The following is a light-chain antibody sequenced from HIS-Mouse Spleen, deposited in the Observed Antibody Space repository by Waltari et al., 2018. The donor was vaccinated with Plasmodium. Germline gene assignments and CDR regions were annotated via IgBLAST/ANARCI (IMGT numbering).Light chain of an antibody. J-gene: IGLJ3*02. CDR3: MIWPSNASGV. CDR2: YYSDSDK. CDR1: SDINVGNYH. Sequence: QPVLTQPPSSSASPVESARLTCTLPSDINVGNYHISWYQQKPWSPPRYLLYYYSDSDKGQGSGVPSRFSGSKDASANTGILLISGLQSEDEADYYCMIWPSNASGVFGGGTKLTVL. V-gene: IGLV5-37*01.